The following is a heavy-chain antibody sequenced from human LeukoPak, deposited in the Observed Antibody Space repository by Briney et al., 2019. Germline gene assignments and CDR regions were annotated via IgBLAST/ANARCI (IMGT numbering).Heavy chain of an antibody. Sequence: GGSLRLSCAASGFSFSTYAMSWVRQAPGKGLEWVSGISASGYSTYYADSVKGRFTISRANSKNTLYLQMNTLRAEDTAVYYCARDLTAFDYWGQGILVTVSS. J-gene: IGHJ4*02. CDR2: ISASGYST. CDR1: GFSFSTYA. D-gene: IGHD2-21*02. V-gene: IGHV3-23*01. CDR3: ARDLTAFDY.